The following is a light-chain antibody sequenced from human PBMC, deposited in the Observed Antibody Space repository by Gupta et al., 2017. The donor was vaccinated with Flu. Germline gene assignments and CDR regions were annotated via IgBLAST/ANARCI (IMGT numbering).Light chain of an antibody. J-gene: IGKJ1*01. CDR1: RGIRNG. Sequence: DFQMTQSPSSLSASVGDRVTITCRASRGIRNGLAWYQQKPGKAPNRLIYAASTLQPGVPSRFSGSGFGTEFTLTISSLQPEDFATYYCLQYNSFRTFGQGTKVEIK. CDR2: AAS. V-gene: IGKV1-17*01. CDR3: LQYNSFRT.